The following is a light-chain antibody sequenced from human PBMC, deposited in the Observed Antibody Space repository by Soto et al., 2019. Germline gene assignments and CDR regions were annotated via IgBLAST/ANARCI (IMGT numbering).Light chain of an antibody. J-gene: IGKJ2*01. CDR2: AAS. Sequence: DIQMTQSPSSLTASVGDRVTITCRASQSIAYYVNWFQQKPGKAPKLLIYAASSLQSGVPSRFSGSGSGTDFTLTIISLQPEDLATYYCQQSSNSPMYTFGQGT. CDR1: QSIAYY. V-gene: IGKV1-39*01. CDR3: QQSSNSPMYT.